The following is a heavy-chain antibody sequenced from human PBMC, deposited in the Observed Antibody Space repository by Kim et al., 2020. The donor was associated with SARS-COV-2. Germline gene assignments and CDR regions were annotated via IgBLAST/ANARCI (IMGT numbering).Heavy chain of an antibody. Sequence: ASVKVSCKASGYTFTGYYMHWVRQAPGQGLEWMGRINPNSGGTNYAQKFQGRVTMTRDTSISTAYMELSRLRSDDTAVYYCASRSSGWYDDIGYYYYMDVWGKGTTVTVSS. J-gene: IGHJ6*03. CDR3: ASRSSGWYDDIGYYYYMDV. D-gene: IGHD6-19*01. CDR1: GYTFTGYY. CDR2: INPNSGGT. V-gene: IGHV1-2*06.